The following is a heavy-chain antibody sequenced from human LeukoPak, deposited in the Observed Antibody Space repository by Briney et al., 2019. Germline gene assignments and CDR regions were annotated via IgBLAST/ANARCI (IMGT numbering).Heavy chain of an antibody. CDR3: AREGYYGSGSYYSNY. J-gene: IGHJ4*02. CDR2: IWYDGSNK. V-gene: IGHV3-33*01. CDR1: GFTLSSYG. Sequence: GSLRLPRSAAGFTLSSYGMPWVRQGSGKGLEGVGVIWYDGSNKYYADSVKGRFTISRDNSKNTLYLQMNSLRAEDTAVYYCAREGYYGSGSYYSNYWGQGTLVTVSS. D-gene: IGHD3-10*01.